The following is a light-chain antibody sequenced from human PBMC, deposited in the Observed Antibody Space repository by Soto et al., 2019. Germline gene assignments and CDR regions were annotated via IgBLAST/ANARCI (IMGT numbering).Light chain of an antibody. V-gene: IGKV3-11*01. CDR3: QQHAHWPLT. J-gene: IGKJ4*01. Sequence: EIVLTQSPATLSLSPGERATLSCRASQSVGNNLAWYQQKPGQAPGLLIYEASTRATGIPARFSGSGSGTDFTLTLSRLEPEDFAVYYCQQHAHWPLTFGGGTKVDIK. CDR1: QSVGNN. CDR2: EAS.